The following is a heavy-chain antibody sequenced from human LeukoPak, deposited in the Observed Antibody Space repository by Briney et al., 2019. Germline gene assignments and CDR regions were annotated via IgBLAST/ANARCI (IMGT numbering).Heavy chain of an antibody. J-gene: IGHJ6*03. CDR2: INHSGST. CDR3: ARHSRESYYYGSGSYYKGLQYYYMDV. V-gene: IGHV4-34*01. CDR1: GGSFSGYY. D-gene: IGHD3-10*01. Sequence: SETLSLTCAVYGGSFSGYYWSWIRQPPGKGLEWIGEINHSGSTNYNPSLKSRVTISVDTSKNQFSLKLSSVTAADTAVYYCARHSRESYYYGSGSYYKGLQYYYMDVWGKGTTVTISS.